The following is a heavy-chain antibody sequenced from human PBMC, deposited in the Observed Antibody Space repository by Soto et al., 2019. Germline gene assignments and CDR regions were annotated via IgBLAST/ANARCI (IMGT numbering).Heavy chain of an antibody. J-gene: IGHJ4*02. CDR2: IYHSGST. V-gene: IGHV4-30-2*01. D-gene: IGHD6-6*01. Sequence: QLQLQESVSGLVKPSQTLSLTCAVSGGSISSGGYSWSWIRQPPGKGLEWIGYIYHSGSTYYNPSLKSRVTISVDRSKNQSSLQMSSVTAADTAVYSCAGVIAARPLGYWGQATLVTVSS. CDR3: AGVIAARPLGY. CDR1: GGSISSGGYS.